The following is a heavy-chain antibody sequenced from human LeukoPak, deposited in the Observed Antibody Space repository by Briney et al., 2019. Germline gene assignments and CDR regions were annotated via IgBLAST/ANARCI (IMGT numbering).Heavy chain of an antibody. CDR1: GGTFSSYA. CDR3: ARVEYSYAPFDY. V-gene: IGHV1-69*13. CDR2: IIPSFGTA. Sequence: ASVKVSCKASGGTFSSYAISWVRQAPGQGLEWMGGIIPSFGTANYAQKFQGRVTITADESTSTAYMELSSLRSEDTAVYYCARVEYSYAPFDYWGQGTLVTVSS. D-gene: IGHD5-18*01. J-gene: IGHJ4*02.